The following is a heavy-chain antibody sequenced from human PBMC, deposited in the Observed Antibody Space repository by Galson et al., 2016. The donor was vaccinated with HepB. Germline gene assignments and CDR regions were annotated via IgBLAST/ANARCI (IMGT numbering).Heavy chain of an antibody. Sequence: SVKVSCKAFGYTFVDYYVAWVRQAPGQGPEWMGWISPYNGDTKSPPKVQGRVTMTTDRSTTTAYLELQSLRSDETAVYYGARRMTTHMAAFDYWGQGTLVTVSS. D-gene: IGHD4-11*01. CDR1: GYTFVDYY. V-gene: IGHV1-18*01. J-gene: IGHJ4*02. CDR3: ARRMTTHMAAFDY. CDR2: ISPYNGDT.